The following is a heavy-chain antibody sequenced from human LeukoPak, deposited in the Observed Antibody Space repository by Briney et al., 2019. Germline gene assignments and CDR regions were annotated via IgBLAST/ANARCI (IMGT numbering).Heavy chain of an antibody. CDR1: GGSISSGSYY. V-gene: IGHV4-61*02. CDR3: ARFYSGITIFGDV. CDR2: IYTSGST. D-gene: IGHD3-9*01. Sequence: SETLSLTCTVSGGSISSGSYYWSWIRQPAGKGLEWIGRIYTSGSTNYNPSLKSRVTISVDTSKNQFSLKLSSVTAADTAVYYCARFYSGITIFGDVWGKGTTVTISS. J-gene: IGHJ6*04.